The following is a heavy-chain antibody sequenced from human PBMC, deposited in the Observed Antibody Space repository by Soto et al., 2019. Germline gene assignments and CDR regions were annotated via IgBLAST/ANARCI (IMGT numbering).Heavy chain of an antibody. V-gene: IGHV3-30*18. Sequence: GGSLRLSCAASGFTISSYGMHWIRQAQGKGPEWVAVISYDGSNKYYADSVKGRFTISRDNSKNTLYLQMNSLRAEDTAVYYCAKDRRRSGWYLIYYGMDVWGQGTTVTVSS. CDR3: AKDRRRSGWYLIYYGMDV. D-gene: IGHD6-19*01. CDR2: ISYDGSNK. J-gene: IGHJ6*02. CDR1: GFTISSYG.